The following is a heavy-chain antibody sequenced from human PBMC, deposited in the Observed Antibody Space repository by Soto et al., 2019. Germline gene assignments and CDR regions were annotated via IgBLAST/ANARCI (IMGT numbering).Heavy chain of an antibody. CDR2: ISSSSSYI. Sequence: PVGSLRLSCAASGFTFSSYSMNWVRQAPGKGLEWVSSISSSSSYIYYADSVKGRFTISRDNAKNSLYLQMNSLRAEDTAVYYCARDYYDSSGYLAFLDYWGQGTLVTFSS. J-gene: IGHJ4*02. V-gene: IGHV3-21*01. CDR3: ARDYYDSSGYLAFLDY. CDR1: GFTFSSYS. D-gene: IGHD3-22*01.